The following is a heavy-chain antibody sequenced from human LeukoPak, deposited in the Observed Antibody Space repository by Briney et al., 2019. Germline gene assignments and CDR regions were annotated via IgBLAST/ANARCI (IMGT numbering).Heavy chain of an antibody. Sequence: PSETLSLTCAVSGGSISSGGYSWSWIRQPPGKGLEWIGYIYHSGSTYYNPSLKSRVTISVDRSKNQFSLKLSSVTAADTAVYYCARGSGYDILTGYGAPDAFDIWGQGTMVTVSS. CDR3: ARGSGYDILTGYGAPDAFDI. J-gene: IGHJ3*02. V-gene: IGHV4-30-2*01. D-gene: IGHD3-9*01. CDR2: IYHSGST. CDR1: GGSISSGGYS.